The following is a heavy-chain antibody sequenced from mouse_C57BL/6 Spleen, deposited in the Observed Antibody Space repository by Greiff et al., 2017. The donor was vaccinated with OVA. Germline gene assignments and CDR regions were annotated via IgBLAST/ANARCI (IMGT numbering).Heavy chain of an antibody. J-gene: IGHJ4*01. CDR2: IDPETGGT. CDR1: GYTFTDYE. D-gene: IGHD2-3*01. CDR3: TRWWLLPGGAMDY. V-gene: IGHV1-15*01. Sequence: VQRVESGAELVRPGASVTLSCKASGYTFTDYEMHWVKQTPVHGLEWIGAIDPETGGTAYNQKFKGKAILTADKSSSTAYMELRSLTSEDSAVYYCTRWWLLPGGAMDYWGQGTSVTVSS.